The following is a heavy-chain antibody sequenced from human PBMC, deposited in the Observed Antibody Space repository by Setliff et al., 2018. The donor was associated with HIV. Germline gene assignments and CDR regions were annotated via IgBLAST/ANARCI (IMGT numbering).Heavy chain of an antibody. Sequence: ASVKVSCKASGDTFNRFAFNWVRQAPGQGLEYMGWISTHSDKTDYAQSVQGRVTMTIDTSTSTVYMELRSLRSDDTAMFYCAREKYGDKFDYWGQGTMVTVSS. V-gene: IGHV1-18*01. CDR1: GDTFNRFA. CDR3: AREKYGDKFDY. D-gene: IGHD2-8*01. J-gene: IGHJ4*02. CDR2: ISTHSDKT.